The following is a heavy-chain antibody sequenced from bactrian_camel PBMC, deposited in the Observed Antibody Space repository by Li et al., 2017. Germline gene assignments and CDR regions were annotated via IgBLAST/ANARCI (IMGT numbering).Heavy chain of an antibody. CDR3: AADSYGPGVADAHDVADFGY. Sequence: HVQLVESGGDSVQAGGALRLSCSVSGESASTYWLAWFRQAPGKEREGVAQISPAGHKSYGAASVKGRFTISSDNARTRVYLQMSSLRPEDTAMYYCAADSYGPGVADAHDVADFGYWGQGTQVTVS. CDR1: GESASTYW. D-gene: IGHD2*01. J-gene: IGHJ6*01. CDR2: ISPAGHKS. V-gene: IGHV3-3*01.